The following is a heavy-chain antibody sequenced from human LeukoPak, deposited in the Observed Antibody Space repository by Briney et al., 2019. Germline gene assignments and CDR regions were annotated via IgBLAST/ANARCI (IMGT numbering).Heavy chain of an antibody. V-gene: IGHV4-61*01. CDR2: IYYSAST. CDR1: GGSVSSGSYY. J-gene: IGHJ4*02. CDR3: ARGSRGYSYG. Sequence: PSKTLSLTCTVSGGSVSSGSYYWSWIRQPPGKGLEWIGYIYYSASTNYNPSLKSRVTISVDTSNNQFSLKLSPVTAADTAVYYCARGSRGYSYGWGQGTLVTVSS. D-gene: IGHD5-18*01.